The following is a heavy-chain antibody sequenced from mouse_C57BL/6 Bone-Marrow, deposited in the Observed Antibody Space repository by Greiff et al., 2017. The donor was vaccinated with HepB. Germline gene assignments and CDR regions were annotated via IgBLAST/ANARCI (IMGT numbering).Heavy chain of an antibody. CDR2: IYPVSGET. D-gene: IGHD1-1*01. Sequence: VQRVESGAELASPGASVTLSCKASGYTFTDHIMNWVKKRPGQGLEWIGRIYPVSGETNYNQKFMGKATFSVDRSSSTVYMVLNSLTSEDPAVYYCGRVGYYALRAMDYWGQGTSVTVSS. J-gene: IGHJ4*01. V-gene: IGHV1-11*01. CDR3: GRVGYYALRAMDY. CDR1: GYTFTDHI.